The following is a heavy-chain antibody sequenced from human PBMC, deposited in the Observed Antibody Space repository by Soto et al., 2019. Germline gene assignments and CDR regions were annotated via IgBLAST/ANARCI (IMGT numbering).Heavy chain of an antibody. D-gene: IGHD1-26*01. J-gene: IGHJ4*02. CDR1: GFTFSSYA. CDR2: ISGSGGST. V-gene: IGHV3-23*01. Sequence: EVQLLESGGGLVQPGGSLRLSCAASGFTFSSYAMSWVRQAPGKGLEWVSAISGSGGSTYYADSVKGRFTISRDNSKNTLYLQMNSLRAEDTAVYYCAKAFGWSYVFFDYWGQETLVTVSS. CDR3: AKAFGWSYVFFDY.